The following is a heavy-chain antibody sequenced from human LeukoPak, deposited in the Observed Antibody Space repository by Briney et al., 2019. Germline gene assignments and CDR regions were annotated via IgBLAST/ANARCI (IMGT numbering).Heavy chain of an antibody. CDR3: ARDLGYSSSWL. J-gene: IGHJ4*02. CDR1: GFPFSSYW. Sequence: GGSLRLSCAASGFPFSSYWMSWVRQAPGKGLEWVANIKQDGSDKYYVDSVKGRFTISRDNAKNSLYLQMNSLRAEDTAVYYCARDLGYSSSWLWGQGTLVTVSS. CDR2: IKQDGSDK. D-gene: IGHD6-13*01. V-gene: IGHV3-7*01.